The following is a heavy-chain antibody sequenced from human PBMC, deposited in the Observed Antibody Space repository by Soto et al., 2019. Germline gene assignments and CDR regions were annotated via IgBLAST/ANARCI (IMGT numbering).Heavy chain of an antibody. CDR3: ARDYMVRGVMRWFDP. CDR1: GGSISSSNW. V-gene: IGHV4-4*02. CDR2: IYHSGST. Sequence: QAQLQESGPGLVKPSGTLSLTCAVSGGSISSSNWWSWVRQPPGKGLEWIGEIYHSGSTNYNPHLKSRGTISVDKSKNQCTIKLSSVAAADTAVYYCARDYMVRGVMRWFDPWGQGTLVTVSS. J-gene: IGHJ5*02. D-gene: IGHD3-10*01.